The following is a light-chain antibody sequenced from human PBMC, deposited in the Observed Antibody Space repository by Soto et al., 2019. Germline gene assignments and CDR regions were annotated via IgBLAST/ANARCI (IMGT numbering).Light chain of an antibody. V-gene: IGKV1-5*01. Sequence: DIQMTQSPSTLSASVGDRVTLTCRASQYISTWLAWYQQKPGKAPKLLIHDASSLQSGVPSRFSGRGSGTDFTLTITSLQPGDFATYYCQQSFSTLWTFGQGTKVDIK. CDR3: QQSFSTLWT. CDR1: QYISTW. CDR2: DAS. J-gene: IGKJ1*01.